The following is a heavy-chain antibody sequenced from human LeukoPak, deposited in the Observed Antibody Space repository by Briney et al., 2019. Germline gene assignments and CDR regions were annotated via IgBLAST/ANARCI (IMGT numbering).Heavy chain of an antibody. Sequence: SETLSLTCAVYGGSFSGYYWSWIRQPPGKGLEWIGYIYYSGSTNYNPSLKSRVTISVDTSKNQFSLKLSSVTAADTAVYYCASGSSGYYYGPFDYWGQGTLVTVSS. V-gene: IGHV4-59*01. CDR1: GGSFSGYY. J-gene: IGHJ4*02. CDR2: IYYSGST. CDR3: ASGSSGYYYGPFDY. D-gene: IGHD3-22*01.